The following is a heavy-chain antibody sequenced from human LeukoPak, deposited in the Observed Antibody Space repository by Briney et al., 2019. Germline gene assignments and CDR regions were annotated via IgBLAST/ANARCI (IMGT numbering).Heavy chain of an antibody. CDR3: ARAAPNYYDSSGSLRNPYFDY. V-gene: IGHV4-61*01. CDR1: GGSVSSGSYY. CDR2: IYYSGST. J-gene: IGHJ4*02. D-gene: IGHD3-22*01. Sequence: PSETLSLTCTVSGGSVSSGSYYWSWIRQPPGKGLEWIGYIYYSGSTYYSPSLKSRVTMSVDTSKNQFSLTLISVTAADTAVYFCARAAPNYYDSSGSLRNPYFDYWGQGTLVTVSS.